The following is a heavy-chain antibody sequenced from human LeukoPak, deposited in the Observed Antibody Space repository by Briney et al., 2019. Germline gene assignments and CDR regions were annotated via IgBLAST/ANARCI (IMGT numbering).Heavy chain of an antibody. V-gene: IGHV4-59*01. J-gene: IGHJ6*02. CDR3: ARDRNYYFGMDV. Sequence: SEILSLTCTVSGDSISSYYWSWIRQPPGKGLEWIGYISYSGSTHYNPSLRSRVTISIDTSQNQFSLKMTSVTAADTAVYYCARDRNYYFGMDVWGQGTTVTVSS. CDR2: ISYSGST. CDR1: GDSISSYY.